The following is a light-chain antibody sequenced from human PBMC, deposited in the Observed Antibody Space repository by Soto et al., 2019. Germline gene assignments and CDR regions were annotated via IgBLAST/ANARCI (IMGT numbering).Light chain of an antibody. Sequence: QSALTQPRSVSGSPGQSVTISCTGTNTDIGTYNYVSWYQQHPGKAPKLMIYDVNKRPSGVPDRFSGSKSGNTASLTISGLQAEGEADYYCCSYAGRYIYVFGTGTKVTVL. J-gene: IGLJ1*01. CDR1: NTDIGTYNY. CDR2: DVN. CDR3: CSYAGRYIYV. V-gene: IGLV2-11*01.